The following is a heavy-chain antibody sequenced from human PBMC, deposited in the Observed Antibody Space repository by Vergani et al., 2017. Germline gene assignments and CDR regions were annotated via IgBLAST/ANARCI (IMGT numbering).Heavy chain of an antibody. D-gene: IGHD5-12*01. CDR1: GGTFSSYA. V-gene: IGHV1-69*01. Sequence: QVQLVQSGAEVKKPGSSVKVPCKVSGGTFSSYAISWVRQAPGQGLEWLGGIIPIFGTANYGQKFQGRVTITADESTSTAYMELSSLRSEDTAVYYCAGVSGGYSGYELGDYWGQGTLVTVSS. CDR3: AGVSGGYSGYELGDY. J-gene: IGHJ4*02. CDR2: IIPIFGTA.